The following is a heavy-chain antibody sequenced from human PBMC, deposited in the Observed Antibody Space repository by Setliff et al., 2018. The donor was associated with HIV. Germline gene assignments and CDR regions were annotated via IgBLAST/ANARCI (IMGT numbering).Heavy chain of an antibody. CDR3: ARHDITLVRGLV. Sequence: SETLSLTCTVSRASISSNSYFWGWIRQPPGKGLEWIGNIYYTGRTTYNPSLRSRVTISLDTSKTQFSLSLTSVTAADTAVYYCARHDITLVRGLVWGQGTTVTVSS. CDR1: RASISSNSYF. V-gene: IGHV4-39*01. CDR2: IYYTGRT. D-gene: IGHD3-10*01. J-gene: IGHJ6*02.